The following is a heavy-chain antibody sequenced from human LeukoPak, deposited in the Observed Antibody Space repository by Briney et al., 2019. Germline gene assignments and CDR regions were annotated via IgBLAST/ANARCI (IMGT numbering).Heavy chain of an antibody. D-gene: IGHD3-22*01. V-gene: IGHV3-15*01. CDR3: TSGAMLVS. Sequence: PGGSLRLSCVASGFTFTNAWMSWVRQAPGKGLEWVGRIKRKSDGGTTDYAAPGKGRFTIPRDDSKNTLYLQMNSLKTEDTAVYYCTSGAMLVSWGQGTLVTVSS. J-gene: IGHJ5*02. CDR1: GFTFTNAW. CDR2: IKRKSDGGTT.